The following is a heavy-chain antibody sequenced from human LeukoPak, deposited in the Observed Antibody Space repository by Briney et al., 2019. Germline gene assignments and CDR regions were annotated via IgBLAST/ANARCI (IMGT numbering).Heavy chain of an antibody. V-gene: IGHV3-7*05. CDR3: ARGEAFCDY. J-gene: IGHJ4*02. CDR1: GFTFRSYT. Sequence: QPGGSLRLSCAASGFTFRSYTMIWVRQAPGKGLEWVANIKEDGTKTYYVDSVKGRFTVSRDNAQNSLYLQMNSLTPEDTAVYFCARGEAFCDYWGQGALVTVSS. CDR2: IKEDGTKT.